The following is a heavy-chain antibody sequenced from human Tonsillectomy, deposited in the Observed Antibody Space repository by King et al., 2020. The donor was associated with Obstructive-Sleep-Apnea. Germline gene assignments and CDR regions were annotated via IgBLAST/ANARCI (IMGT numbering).Heavy chain of an antibody. Sequence: VQLVESGAEVKKPGESLRISCKGSGYSFTSYWIIWVRQMPGKGLEWMGRIDPTDSYTNYSPSFQGHVTISTDKSITTAYLQWSSLKASDTAMYYCARAGSYSSSWYPGYDYWGQGTLVTVSS. V-gene: IGHV5-10-1*03. CDR3: ARAGSYSSSWYPGYDY. CDR2: IDPTDSYT. CDR1: GYSFTSYW. D-gene: IGHD6-13*01. J-gene: IGHJ4*02.